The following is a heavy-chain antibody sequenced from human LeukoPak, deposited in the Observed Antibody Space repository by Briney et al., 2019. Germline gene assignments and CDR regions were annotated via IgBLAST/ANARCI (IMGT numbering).Heavy chain of an antibody. J-gene: IGHJ4*02. Sequence: ASVKVSCKASGYTFTSYGISWVRQAPGQGLEWMGWISPYNSNTYYVQNLQGRVTMTTDTSTSTTYMELRSLRSDDTAVYYCARDLKRGYSSGRYSWGTGSSNDFWGQGTLVTVSS. V-gene: IGHV1-18*01. CDR1: GYTFTSYG. CDR3: ARDLKRGYSSGRYSWGTGSSNDF. D-gene: IGHD6-19*01. CDR2: ISPYNSNT.